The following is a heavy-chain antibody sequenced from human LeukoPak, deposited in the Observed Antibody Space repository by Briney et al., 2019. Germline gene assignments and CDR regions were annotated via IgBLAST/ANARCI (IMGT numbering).Heavy chain of an antibody. Sequence: GGSLRLSCAASGFTFSSCALSWVRQAPGKGLEWVSTVSVNGGTTYYADSVKGRFTISRDNSKNTLYLQMNSLRAEDTAVYFCAKELHGSGNYAFDYWAQGTRVSVSS. J-gene: IGHJ4*02. CDR3: AKELHGSGNYAFDY. V-gene: IGHV3-23*01. CDR1: GFTFSSCA. D-gene: IGHD3-10*01. CDR2: VSVNGGTT.